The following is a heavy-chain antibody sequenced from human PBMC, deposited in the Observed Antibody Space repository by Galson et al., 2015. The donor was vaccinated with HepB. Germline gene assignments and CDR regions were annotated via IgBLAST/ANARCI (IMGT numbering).Heavy chain of an antibody. CDR1: GGSISSYY. Sequence: ETLSLTCTVSGGSISSYYWSWIRQPPGKGLEWIGYIYYSGSTNYNPSLKSRVTISVDTSKNQFSLKLSSVTAADTAVYYCARHPTAYYFDYWGQGTLVTVSS. V-gene: IGHV4-59*08. D-gene: IGHD1-26*01. CDR2: IYYSGST. CDR3: ARHPTAYYFDY. J-gene: IGHJ4*02.